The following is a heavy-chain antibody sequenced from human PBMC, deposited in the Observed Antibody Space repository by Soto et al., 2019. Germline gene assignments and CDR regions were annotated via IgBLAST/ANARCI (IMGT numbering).Heavy chain of an antibody. J-gene: IGHJ4*02. CDR3: AKNYYDSSGYYGY. D-gene: IGHD3-22*01. CDR1: GFTFSSYA. CDR2: ISGSGGST. Sequence: PGGSLRLSCAASGFTFSSYAMSWFRQAPGKGLEWVSAISGSGGSTYYADSVKGRFTISRDNSKNTLYLQMNSLRAEDTAVYYCAKNYYDSSGYYGYWGQGTLVTVSS. V-gene: IGHV3-23*01.